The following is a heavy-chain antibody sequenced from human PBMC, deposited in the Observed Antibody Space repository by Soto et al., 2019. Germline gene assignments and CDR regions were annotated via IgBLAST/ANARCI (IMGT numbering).Heavy chain of an antibody. Sequence: PSETLSLTCTVSGGSISSGGYYWSWIRQHPGKGLEWIGYIYYSGSTYYNPSLKSRVTISVDTSKNQFSLKLSSVTAADTAVYYCARGLYSSSYGMDVWSQGTTVTVSS. V-gene: IGHV4-31*03. CDR2: IYYSGST. CDR1: GGSISSGGYY. J-gene: IGHJ6*02. D-gene: IGHD6-6*01. CDR3: ARGLYSSSYGMDV.